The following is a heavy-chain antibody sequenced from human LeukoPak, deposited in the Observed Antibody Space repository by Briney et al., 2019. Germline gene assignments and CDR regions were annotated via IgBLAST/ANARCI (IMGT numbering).Heavy chain of an antibody. CDR1: GYTFTRNT. J-gene: IGHJ4*02. D-gene: IGHD3-22*01. Sequence: ASVKVSCKASGYTFTRNTINWVRQAPGQGLEWMGWVNTNTGNPTYAQGFTGRFVFSSDTSVSTAYLQIGSLKAEDTAVYYCVTNFDSSGYFGYWGQGTLVTVSS. V-gene: IGHV7-4-1*01. CDR3: VTNFDSSGYFGY. CDR2: VNTNTGNP.